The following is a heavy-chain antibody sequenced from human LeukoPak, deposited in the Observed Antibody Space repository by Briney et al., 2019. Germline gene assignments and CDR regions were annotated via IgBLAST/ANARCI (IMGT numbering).Heavy chain of an antibody. V-gene: IGHV3-21*06. D-gene: IGHD6-19*01. Sequence: GGSLRLSCAASGFTFSSYSINWVRQAPGKGLEWVSSNSDFGSSHHADSVKGRFTTSRDNAKNSVHLQMNSLRVEDTAIYYCARHSGGDGYNYNGMGVWGQGTMVTVSS. CDR2: NSDFGSS. J-gene: IGHJ6*02. CDR1: GFTFSSYS. CDR3: ARHSGGDGYNYNGMGV.